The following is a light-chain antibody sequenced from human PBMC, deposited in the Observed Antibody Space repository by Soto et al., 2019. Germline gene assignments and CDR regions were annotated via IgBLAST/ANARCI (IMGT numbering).Light chain of an antibody. J-gene: IGKJ4*01. CDR3: QQSYSTLLS. Sequence: DIDLTQSPSSLSASLGDRVTITFRASQSISTYLNWYQQKGGKAPKLLIHGASSLQSGVPLRFSATGSGTDFSLTIMSLQPEDFATYYCQQSYSTLLSFGGGTKVDI. V-gene: IGKV1-39*01. CDR1: QSISTY. CDR2: GAS.